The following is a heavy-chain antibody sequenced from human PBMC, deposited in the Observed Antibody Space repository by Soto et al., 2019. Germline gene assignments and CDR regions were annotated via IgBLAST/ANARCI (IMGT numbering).Heavy chain of an antibody. D-gene: IGHD2-8*01. CDR3: ARPLTYFPFDF. J-gene: IGHJ4*02. Sequence: QLQLQESGPGLVKPSETLSLTCTVSGGSIGTNDHYWGWHRRPPGKGLEWIASISYSGNTYYAPSLKSRVTISADTSKNQFSLELSSVTAADSAIYYCARPLTYFPFDFWGQGIPVTVSS. CDR1: GGSIGTNDHY. CDR2: ISYSGNT. V-gene: IGHV4-39*01.